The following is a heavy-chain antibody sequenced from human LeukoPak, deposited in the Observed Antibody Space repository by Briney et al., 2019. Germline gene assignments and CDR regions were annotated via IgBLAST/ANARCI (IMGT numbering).Heavy chain of an antibody. CDR1: GYSFTSYF. CDR2: INPSGGRT. D-gene: IGHD1-26*01. J-gene: IGHJ5*02. CDR3: AREVGASPKIDP. V-gene: IGHV1-46*01. Sequence: GASVKVSCKASGYSFTSYFMHWVRQAPGQGLEWMGIINPSGGRTSYAQKFQGRVTMTRDTSTSTVFMELSSLRSDDTAVYYCAREVGASPKIDPWGQGTLVTVSS.